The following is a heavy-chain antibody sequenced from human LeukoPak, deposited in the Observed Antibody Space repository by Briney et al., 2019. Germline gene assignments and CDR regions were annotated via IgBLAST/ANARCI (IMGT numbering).Heavy chain of an antibody. V-gene: IGHV3-21*01. D-gene: IGHD3-10*01. CDR2: ISSSSSYI. CDR1: GFTFSSYS. CDR3: AKDGLWFGELHNNWFDP. J-gene: IGHJ5*02. Sequence: GGSLRLSCAASGFTFSSYSMNWVRQAPGKGLEWVSSISSSSSYIYYADSVKGRFTISRDNSKNTLYLQMNSLRAEDTAVYYCAKDGLWFGELHNNWFDPWGQGTLVTVSS.